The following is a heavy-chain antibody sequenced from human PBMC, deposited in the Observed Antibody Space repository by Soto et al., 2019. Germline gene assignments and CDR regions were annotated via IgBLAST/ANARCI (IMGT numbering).Heavy chain of an antibody. D-gene: IGHD4-17*01. V-gene: IGHV3-33*06. J-gene: IGHJ6*02. Sequence: PGGSLRLSCAASGFTFSSYGMHWVRQAPGKGLEWVAVIWYDGSNKYYADSVKGRFTISRDNSKNTLYLQMNSLRAEDTAVYYCAKGLGDYLYYYYYGMDVWGQGTTVTVSS. CDR2: IWYDGSNK. CDR1: GFTFSSYG. CDR3: AKGLGDYLYYYYYGMDV.